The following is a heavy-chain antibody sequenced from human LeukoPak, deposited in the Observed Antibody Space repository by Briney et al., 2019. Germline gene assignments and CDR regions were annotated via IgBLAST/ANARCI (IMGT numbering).Heavy chain of an antibody. CDR1: GYSISSGYY. D-gene: IGHD1-26*01. CDR2: IYHSGST. CDR3: ARQQWELLGWVDY. V-gene: IGHV4-38-2*01. Sequence: SETLSLTCAVSGYSISSGYYWGWIRHPPGKGLEWIGSIYHSGSTYYNPSLKSRVTISVDTSKNQFSLKLSSVTAADTAVYYCARQQWELLGWVDYWGQGTLVTVSS. J-gene: IGHJ4*02.